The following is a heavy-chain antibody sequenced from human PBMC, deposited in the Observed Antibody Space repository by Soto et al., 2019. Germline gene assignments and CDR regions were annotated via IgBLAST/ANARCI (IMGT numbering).Heavy chain of an antibody. J-gene: IGHJ4*02. CDR2: IYYTGRT. V-gene: IGHV4-30-4*01. Sequence: QVQLQESGPGRLRPSQTLSLTCSVFGGSISSDDYYWPWIRQPPGEGLEWIGYIYYTGRTSSTPSLESRVTISIDTSKNQFSLKLSSVSAADTAVYYCAREGSSSPEYFDFWGPGTLVTVSS. CDR1: GGSISSDDYY. D-gene: IGHD2-15*01. CDR3: AREGSSSPEYFDF.